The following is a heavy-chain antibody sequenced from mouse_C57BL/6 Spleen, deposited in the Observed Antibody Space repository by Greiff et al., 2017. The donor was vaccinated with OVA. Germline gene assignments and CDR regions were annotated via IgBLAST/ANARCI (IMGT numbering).Heavy chain of an antibody. CDR2: IRLKSDNYAT. CDR3: TGAYAMDY. Sequence: EVKLVESGGGLVQPGGSMKLSCVASGFTFSNYWMNWVRQSPETGLEWVAQIRLKSDNYATHYAESVKGRFTISRDDSKSSVYLQMNNLRAEDTGIYYCTGAYAMDYWGQGTSVTVSS. V-gene: IGHV6-3*01. CDR1: GFTFSNYW. J-gene: IGHJ4*01.